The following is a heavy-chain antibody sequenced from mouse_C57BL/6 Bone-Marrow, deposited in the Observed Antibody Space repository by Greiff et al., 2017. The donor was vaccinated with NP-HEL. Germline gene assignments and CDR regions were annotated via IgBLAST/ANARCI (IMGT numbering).Heavy chain of an antibody. CDR2: IDPNSGGT. J-gene: IGHJ1*03. D-gene: IGHD1-1*01. CDR1: GYTFTSYW. CDR3: ARYYYGSGGWYFDV. Sequence: QVQLQQPGADLLKPGASVKLSCKASGYTFTSYWMHWVKQRPGRGLEWIGRIDPNSGGTKFNEKFKTKATLTVDKPSSTAYMQLSSLTSEDSAVYFFARYYYGSGGWYFDVWGTGTTVTVSS. V-gene: IGHV1-72*01.